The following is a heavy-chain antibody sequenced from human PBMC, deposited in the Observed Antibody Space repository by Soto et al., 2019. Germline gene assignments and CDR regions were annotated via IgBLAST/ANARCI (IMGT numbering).Heavy chain of an antibody. Sequence: QVQLVQSGAEVKKPGASVKVSSKASGYTFTSYDINWVRQATGQGLEWMGWMNPNSGNTGYAQKFQGRVTMTRNTSISTAYMELSSLRSEDTAVYYCARVPFMTTVTYNWFDPWGQGTLVTVSS. CDR2: MNPNSGNT. D-gene: IGHD4-17*01. CDR1: GYTFTSYD. J-gene: IGHJ5*02. CDR3: ARVPFMTTVTYNWFDP. V-gene: IGHV1-8*01.